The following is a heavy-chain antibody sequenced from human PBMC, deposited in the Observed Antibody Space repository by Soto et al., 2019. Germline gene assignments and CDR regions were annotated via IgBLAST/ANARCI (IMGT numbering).Heavy chain of an antibody. Sequence: SVKVSCKASGGTFSTYTITWVRQAPGQGLEWMGRIIPIIGIINYVQKFQGRVTISADKFTGTAYMELTGLRSDDTAVYYCAGDPDSHYNDSHASSYPWGQGTLVTVSS. CDR3: AGDPDSHYNDSHASSYP. CDR1: GGTFSTYT. J-gene: IGHJ5*02. D-gene: IGHD4-4*01. V-gene: IGHV1-69*04. CDR2: IIPIIGII.